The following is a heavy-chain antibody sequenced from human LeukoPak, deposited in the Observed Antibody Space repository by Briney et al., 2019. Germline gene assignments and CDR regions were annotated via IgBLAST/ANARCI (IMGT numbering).Heavy chain of an antibody. CDR1: GFTFSSNG. J-gene: IGHJ5*02. CDR2: ISYDGSNR. Sequence: GGSLRLSCAASGFTFSSNGMHWVRQAPGKGLEWVAVISYDGSNRYYADFVKGRFSVSRDNAKNSLYLQMNGLRVEDTAVYYCTRLQIAVAGPNWFDPWGQGTLVTVSS. D-gene: IGHD6-19*01. CDR3: TRLQIAVAGPNWFDP. V-gene: IGHV3-30*03.